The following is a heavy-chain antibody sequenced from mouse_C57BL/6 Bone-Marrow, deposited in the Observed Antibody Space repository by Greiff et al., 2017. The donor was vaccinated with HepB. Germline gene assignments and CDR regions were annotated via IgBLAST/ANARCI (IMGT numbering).Heavy chain of an antibody. D-gene: IGHD2-3*01. J-gene: IGHJ1*03. V-gene: IGHV5-4*01. Sequence: EVKLMESGGGLVKPGGSLKLSCAASGFTFSSYAMSWVRQTPEKRLAWVATISDGGSYTYYPDNLKGRFTISRDNAKNNLSLQMSHLKSEDTAMYYCARDDGYYWYFDVWGTGTTVTVSS. CDR1: GFTFSSYA. CDR2: ISDGGSYT. CDR3: ARDDGYYWYFDV.